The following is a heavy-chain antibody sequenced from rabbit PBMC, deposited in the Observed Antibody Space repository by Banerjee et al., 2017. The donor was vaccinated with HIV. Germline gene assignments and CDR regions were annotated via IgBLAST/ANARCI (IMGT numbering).Heavy chain of an antibody. V-gene: IGHV1S45*01. D-gene: IGHD6-1*01. CDR1: GFSFSSRYW. CDR3: ARDWGAYAGHGYATGWLDL. Sequence: EGSLTLTCTASGFSFSSRYWICWVRQAPGKGLEWIGCMNAGTSGGSYYARWAKGRFTISKTSSTTVTLQMTSLTAADTATYFCARDWGAYAGHGYATGWLDLWGPGTLVTVS. J-gene: IGHJ5*01. CDR2: MNAGTSGGS.